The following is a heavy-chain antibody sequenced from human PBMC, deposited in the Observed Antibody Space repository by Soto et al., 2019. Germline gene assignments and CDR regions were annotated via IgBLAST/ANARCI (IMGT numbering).Heavy chain of an antibody. J-gene: IGHJ4*02. CDR3: ARGGHVVVVTAALDY. CDR1: GDTFTDYY. V-gene: IGHV1-46*01. D-gene: IGHD2-21*02. Sequence: QVQLMQSGAEVKKPGASVKVSCKASGDTFTDYYIHWVRQAPGQGLEWMGTVNPSGGHTTYAQHFLGRVTMIRDTSTSTLYMELTSLTSDATAIYYCARGGHVVVVTAALDYWGQGTLVTVSS. CDR2: VNPSGGHT.